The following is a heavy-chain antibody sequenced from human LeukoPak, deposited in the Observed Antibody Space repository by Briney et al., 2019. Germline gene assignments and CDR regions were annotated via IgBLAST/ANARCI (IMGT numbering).Heavy chain of an antibody. Sequence: SETLSLTCTVSGGSISSSHWSWIRQPAGKGLEWIGRIHTSGATNYNPSLKSRVTMSVDTSKNQFSLKLSPVTAADTAMYYCARTPVAMSTISALDIWGQGTKVTVSS. D-gene: IGHD5/OR15-5a*01. V-gene: IGHV4-4*07. CDR2: IHTSGAT. CDR1: GGSISSSH. J-gene: IGHJ3*02. CDR3: ARTPVAMSTISALDI.